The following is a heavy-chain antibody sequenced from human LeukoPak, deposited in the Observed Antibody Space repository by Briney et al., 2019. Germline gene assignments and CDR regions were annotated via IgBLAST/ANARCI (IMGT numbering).Heavy chain of an antibody. J-gene: IGHJ4*02. CDR3: ASGMVRGVIKNN. CDR1: GGSISISSYY. CDR2: IYYSGST. Sequence: SETLSLTCTVSGGSISISSYYWGWIRQPPGKGLEWIGSIYYSGSTYYNPSLKSRVTISVDTSKNQFSLKLRSVTAADTAVYYCASGMVRGVIKNNWGQGPLVTVPS. V-gene: IGHV4-39*07. D-gene: IGHD3-10*01.